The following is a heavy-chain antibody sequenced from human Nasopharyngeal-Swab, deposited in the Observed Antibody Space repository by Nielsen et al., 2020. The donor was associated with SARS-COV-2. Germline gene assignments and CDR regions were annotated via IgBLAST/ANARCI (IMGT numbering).Heavy chain of an antibody. J-gene: IGHJ5*02. CDR3: TTGFDP. V-gene: IGHV3-15*01. CDR1: GFTFGVYA. Sequence: GESLKISCTASGFTFGVYAMSWVRQAPGKGLEWVGRIKSKTDGGTTDYAAPVKGRFTISRDDSKNTLYLQMNSLKTEDTAVYYCTTGFDPWGQGTLVTVSS. CDR2: IKSKTDGGTT.